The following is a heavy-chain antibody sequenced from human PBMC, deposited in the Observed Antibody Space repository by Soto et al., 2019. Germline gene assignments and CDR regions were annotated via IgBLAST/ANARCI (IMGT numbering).Heavy chain of an antibody. D-gene: IGHD2-15*01. J-gene: IGHJ5*02. Sequence: ASVKVSCKASGYTFTRYTMNWVRQAPGQRLEWMGWINPDNGDTKSSQKFQDRVIITRDTSASTAYMDLSSLRSEDTAVYYCARGIATGQLDPWGQGTLVTVSS. V-gene: IGHV1-3*01. CDR3: ARGIATGQLDP. CDR1: GYTFTRYT. CDR2: INPDNGDT.